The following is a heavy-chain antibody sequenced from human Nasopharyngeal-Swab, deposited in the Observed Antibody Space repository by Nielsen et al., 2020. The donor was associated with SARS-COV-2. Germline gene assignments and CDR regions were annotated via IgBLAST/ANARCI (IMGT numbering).Heavy chain of an antibody. D-gene: IGHD3-10*01. J-gene: IGHJ4*02. Sequence: LSLTCAASGFIFSSYAMNWVRQAPGRGLEWVSFISSSGSIIYNADSVKGRFTISRDNAKNSLYLQMNSLRAEDTAVYYCARDRYGSGSFLGYWGQGTLVTVSS. CDR2: ISSSGSII. CDR1: GFIFSSYA. CDR3: ARDRYGSGSFLGY. V-gene: IGHV3-48*04.